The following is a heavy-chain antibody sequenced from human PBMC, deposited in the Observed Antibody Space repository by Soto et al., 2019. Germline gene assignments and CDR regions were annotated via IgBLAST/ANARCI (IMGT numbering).Heavy chain of an antibody. CDR1: RFTFSTYA. Sequence: QVQLVESGGGVVQPGRSLRLSCAASRFTFSTYAMQWVRQAPGKGLEWVAVISYDGSNKYYADSVKGRFTICRDNSKNTLYLQMNSLRAEDTAVYYCARDRPSPYCSSTSCSSYFDYWGQGTLVTVSS. D-gene: IGHD2-2*01. V-gene: IGHV3-30-3*01. CDR3: ARDRPSPYCSSTSCSSYFDY. J-gene: IGHJ4*02. CDR2: ISYDGSNK.